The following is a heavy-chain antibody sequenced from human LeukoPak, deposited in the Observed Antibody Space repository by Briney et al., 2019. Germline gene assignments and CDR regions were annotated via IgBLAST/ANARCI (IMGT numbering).Heavy chain of an antibody. CDR2: SYHSGSI. CDR1: GYSISSGYY. D-gene: IGHD3-16*01. V-gene: IGHV4-38-2*02. CDR3: ARERALGVLGSYNFDY. Sequence: PGETLSLTCTVSGYSISSGYYWGWLRQPPGKGLEWIGSSYHSGSIYYNPSLKSRVTISVDTSKNQSSLKLSSAPAADTAVYYCARERALGVLGSYNFDYWGQGTLVTLSP. J-gene: IGHJ4*02.